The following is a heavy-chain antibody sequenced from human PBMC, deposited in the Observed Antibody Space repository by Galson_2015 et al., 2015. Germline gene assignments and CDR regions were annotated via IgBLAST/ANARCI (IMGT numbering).Heavy chain of an antibody. CDR3: ARHRRYYGSGSYYNEDYFDY. J-gene: IGHJ4*02. V-gene: IGHV5-51*01. CDR1: GYSFTTYW. Sequence: QSGAEVKKPGESLTISCKGSGYSFTTYWIVWVRQMPGKGLELMGLIYPGDSYTRYSPSFQGQITISADKSINTAYVEWSSLKASDTAIYYCARHRRYYGSGSYYNEDYFDYWGQGTLVTVSS. D-gene: IGHD3-10*01. CDR2: IYPGDSYT.